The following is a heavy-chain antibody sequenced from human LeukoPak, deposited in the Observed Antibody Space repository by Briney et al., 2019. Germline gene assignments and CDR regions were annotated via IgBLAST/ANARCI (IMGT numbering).Heavy chain of an antibody. CDR3: ARDHFKYYFDY. Sequence: LGRSLRLSCAASGFTFSSYAMHWVRQAPGKGLDWVAVISYDGSNKYYADSVKGRFTISRDNSKNTLYLQMNSLRAEDTAVYYCARDHFKYYFDYWGQGPLVTVSS. V-gene: IGHV3-30-3*01. CDR2: ISYDGSNK. J-gene: IGHJ4*02. CDR1: GFTFSSYA.